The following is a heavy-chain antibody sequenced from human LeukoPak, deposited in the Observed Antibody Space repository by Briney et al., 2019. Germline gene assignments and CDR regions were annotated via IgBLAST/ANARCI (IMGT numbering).Heavy chain of an antibody. CDR3: TRWYDFWRYMDV. CDR2: IGSKAYGGTT. J-gene: IGHJ6*03. D-gene: IGHD3-3*01. V-gene: IGHV3-49*03. CDR1: GFTLGDYA. Sequence: AGGSLRLSCTASGFTLGDYAMSWFRQAPGRGLEWVGFIGSKAYGGTTEYAASVKGRFTISRDDSKSIAYLQMNSLKTEDTAVYYCTRWYDFWRYMDVWGKGTTVTVSS.